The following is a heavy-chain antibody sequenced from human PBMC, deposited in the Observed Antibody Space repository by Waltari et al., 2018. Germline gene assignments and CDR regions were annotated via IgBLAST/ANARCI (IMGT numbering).Heavy chain of an antibody. Sequence: QLQLQESGPGLVKPSETLSLTCSVSGASISSGSYFWVWIRQPPGKGLVWIGSIFYSGTTYYNPALKRRVTMSVDTSKTQFSLRLSSVTAADTAVYFCAIPNEALSPEGFDPWGQGTLVTVSS. CDR1: GASISSGSYF. J-gene: IGHJ5*02. D-gene: IGHD1-1*01. CDR3: AIPNEALSPEGFDP. CDR2: IFYSGTT. V-gene: IGHV4-39*01.